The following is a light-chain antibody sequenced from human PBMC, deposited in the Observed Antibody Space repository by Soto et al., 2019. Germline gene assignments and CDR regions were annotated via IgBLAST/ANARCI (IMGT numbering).Light chain of an antibody. CDR1: NIGSKS. V-gene: IGLV3-21*04. CDR2: YDS. CDR3: QVWDSSSDHRYV. Sequence: SYELTQPPSVSVAPGKTARITCGGNNIGSKSVHWYQQKPGQAPVLVIYYDSDRPSGIPERFSGSNSGNTATLTISRVEAGXXADYYCQVWDSSSDHRYVFGTGTKVTVL. J-gene: IGLJ1*01.